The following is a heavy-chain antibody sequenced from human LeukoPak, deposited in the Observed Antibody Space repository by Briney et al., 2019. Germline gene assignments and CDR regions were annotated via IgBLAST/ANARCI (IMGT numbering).Heavy chain of an antibody. V-gene: IGHV4-34*01. J-gene: IGHJ6*03. CDR1: GGSFSGYY. D-gene: IGHD3-10*01. CDR3: ARPITMVRGVISYMDV. Sequence: SETLSLTCAVYGGSFSGYYWGWIRQPPGKGLEWIGEINHSGSTNYNPSLKSRVTISVDTSKNQFSLKLSSVTAADTAVYYCARPITMVRGVISYMDVWGKGTTVTISS. CDR2: INHSGST.